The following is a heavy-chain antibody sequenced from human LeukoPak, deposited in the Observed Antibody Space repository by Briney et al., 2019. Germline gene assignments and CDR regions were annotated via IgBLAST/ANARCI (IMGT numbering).Heavy chain of an antibody. D-gene: IGHD3-3*01. CDR1: GGSISSFY. CDR2: LYYSGST. J-gene: IGHJ4*02. Sequence: PSETLSLTCIVSGGSISSFYWSWIRQPPGKGLELIGYLYYSGSTNYNPSLKSRVTISVDTSKNQFSLKLSSVTAADTAVYFCARGLTDYWSGEGSRYFDYWGQGTLVTVSS. CDR3: ARGLTDYWSGEGSRYFDY. V-gene: IGHV4-59*01.